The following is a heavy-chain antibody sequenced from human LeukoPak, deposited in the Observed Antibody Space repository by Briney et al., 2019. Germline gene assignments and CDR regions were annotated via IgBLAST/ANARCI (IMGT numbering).Heavy chain of an antibody. D-gene: IGHD3-22*01. Sequence: GASVKVSCKASGYTLTGYYVHWVRQAPGQGLEWMGWINPNTGGTNYAQKFQGRVTMTRDTSISTAYMELSRLRSDDTAVYYCASGFSSSYYHDSSGSYFDYWGRGTLVTVSS. CDR1: GYTLTGYY. V-gene: IGHV1-2*02. CDR3: ASGFSSSYYHDSSGSYFDY. CDR2: INPNTGGT. J-gene: IGHJ4*02.